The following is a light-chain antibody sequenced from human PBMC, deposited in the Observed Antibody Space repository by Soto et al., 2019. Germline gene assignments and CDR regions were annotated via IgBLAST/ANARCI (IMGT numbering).Light chain of an antibody. V-gene: IGKV3-20*01. Sequence: EIVLAHAPCTLSLSPGERGTLSCRASQSVSNNYLAWYQQKPGQAPRLLIYGASNRATGIPDRFSGSGSGTDFTLTISRLEPEDFAVYYCQQYGSSGTFGQGTKVDIK. J-gene: IGKJ1*01. CDR3: QQYGSSGT. CDR2: GAS. CDR1: QSVSNNY.